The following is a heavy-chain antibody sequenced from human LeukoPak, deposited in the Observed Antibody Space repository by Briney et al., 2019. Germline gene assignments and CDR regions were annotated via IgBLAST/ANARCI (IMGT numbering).Heavy chain of an antibody. Sequence: GGSLRVSCAASGFTFSSYGMHWVRQAPGKGMEWVAVIWYDGSDKYYADSVKGRFTISRDNSKNTLYLQMNSLRAEDTAVYYCARDPMVRGVMNYWGQGTLVTVSS. J-gene: IGHJ4*02. CDR2: IWYDGSDK. CDR1: GFTFSSYG. CDR3: ARDPMVRGVMNY. V-gene: IGHV3-33*01. D-gene: IGHD3-10*01.